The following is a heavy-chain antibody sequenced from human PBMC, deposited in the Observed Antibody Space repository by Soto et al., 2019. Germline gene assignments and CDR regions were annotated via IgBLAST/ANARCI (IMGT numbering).Heavy chain of an antibody. CDR1: GGSFSGYY. D-gene: IGHD6-6*01. CDR2: INHSGST. V-gene: IGHV4-34*01. J-gene: IGHJ3*02. Sequence: SETLSLTCAVYGGSFSGYYWSWVRQPPGKGLGWIGEINHSGSTNYNPSLKSRVTISVDTSKNQFSLKLSSVTAADTAVYYCASVSSSSLSDAFDIWGQRTMVTVSS. CDR3: ASVSSSSLSDAFDI.